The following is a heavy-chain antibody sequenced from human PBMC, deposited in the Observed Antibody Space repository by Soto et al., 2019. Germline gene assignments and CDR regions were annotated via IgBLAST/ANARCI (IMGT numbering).Heavy chain of an antibody. V-gene: IGHV3-23*01. D-gene: IGHD3-3*01. J-gene: IGHJ4*02. CDR2: ISGSSSTT. CDR1: GFTFSSYS. CDR3: AKASSLGSGYLYYFDY. Sequence: GGSLRLSCAASGFTFSSYSMNWVRQAPGKGLEWVSYISGSSSTTYYADSVKGRFTISRDNSKNTLYLQMNSLRAEDTAVYYCAKASSLGSGYLYYFDYWGQGTLVTVSS.